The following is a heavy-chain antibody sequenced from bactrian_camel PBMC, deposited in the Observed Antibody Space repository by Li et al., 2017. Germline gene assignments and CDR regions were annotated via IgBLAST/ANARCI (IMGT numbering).Heavy chain of an antibody. CDR2: INSADTTT. Sequence: DVQLVESGGGSVQPGGSLRPSCTASGFTFSDVAMSWVRQCPGKELEWVSTINSADTTTHYAEPVKGRFSISRDNAKNMVYLQLNSLKTEDTAMYYCATFSSKCHGGLCGTDFGYWGQGTQVTVS. J-gene: IGHJ6*01. V-gene: IGHV3S40*01. D-gene: IGHD7*01. CDR1: GFTFSDVA. CDR3: ATFSSKCHGGLCGTDFGY.